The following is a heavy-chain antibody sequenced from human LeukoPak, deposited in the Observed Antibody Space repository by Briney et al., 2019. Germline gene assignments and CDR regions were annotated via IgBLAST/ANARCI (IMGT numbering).Heavy chain of an antibody. D-gene: IGHD5-18*01. V-gene: IGHV4-4*02. CDR1: GGSISSSNW. CDR3: ARSRSLLVGGAMVKDAFDI. CDR2: VYHSGST. Sequence: SGTLSLTCAVSGGSISSSNWWSWVRQPPGKGLEWIGEVYHSGSTNYNPSLKSRVTISVDKSKNQFSLKLSSVTAADTAVYYCARSRSLLVGGAMVKDAFDIWGQGTMVTVSS. J-gene: IGHJ3*02.